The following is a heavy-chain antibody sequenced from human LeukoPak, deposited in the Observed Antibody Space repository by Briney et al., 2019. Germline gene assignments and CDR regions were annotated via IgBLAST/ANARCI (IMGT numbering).Heavy chain of an antibody. D-gene: IGHD6-19*01. J-gene: IGHJ4*02. Sequence: GGSLRLSCAASGFTFSSYGTHWVRQAPGKGLEWVAVIWYDGSNKYYADSVKGRFTISRDNSKNTLYLQMNSLRAEDTAVYYCARDIVPYSSGWCTGYWGQGTLVTVSS. CDR1: GFTFSSYG. CDR2: IWYDGSNK. V-gene: IGHV3-33*01. CDR3: ARDIVPYSSGWCTGY.